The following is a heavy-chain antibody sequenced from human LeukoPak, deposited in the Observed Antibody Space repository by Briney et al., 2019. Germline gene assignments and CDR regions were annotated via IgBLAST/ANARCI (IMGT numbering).Heavy chain of an antibody. CDR2: IHHSGTA. V-gene: IGHV4-31*03. Sequence: SETLSLTCTVSGGSISSGFYFWSWIRQHPGKGLEWVGYIHHSGTAFYNPSLESRVSIPMDTPKNEFSLRLSAVTDADTAVYYCARYCSSTKCPFDYWGQGTLVTVSS. CDR1: GGSISSGFYF. D-gene: IGHD2-2*01. J-gene: IGHJ4*02. CDR3: ARYCSSTKCPFDY.